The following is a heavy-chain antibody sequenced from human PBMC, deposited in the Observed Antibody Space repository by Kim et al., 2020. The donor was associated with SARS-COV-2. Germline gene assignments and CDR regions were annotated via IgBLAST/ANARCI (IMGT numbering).Heavy chain of an antibody. D-gene: IGHD2-2*01. CDR3: ARHWDIVVVPAAMDFDP. V-gene: IGHV4-39*01. Sequence: LKSRVTISVDPSKNQFSRKLSSVTAADTAVYYCARHWDIVVVPAAMDFDPWGQGTLVTVSS. J-gene: IGHJ5*02.